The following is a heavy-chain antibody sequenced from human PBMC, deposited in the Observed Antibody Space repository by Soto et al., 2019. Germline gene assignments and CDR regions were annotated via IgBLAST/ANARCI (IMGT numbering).Heavy chain of an antibody. J-gene: IGHJ5*02. Sequence: SETLSLTCAVYGGSFSDYYWSWIRQPPGKGLEWIGEINHSGSTNYNPSLKSRVTISVDTSKSQFSLKLTSLTAADTGVFYCARASSLRLLEWFSWGLGTLVTVSS. CDR3: ARASSLRLLEWFS. D-gene: IGHD3-3*01. V-gene: IGHV4-34*01. CDR2: INHSGST. CDR1: GGSFSDYY.